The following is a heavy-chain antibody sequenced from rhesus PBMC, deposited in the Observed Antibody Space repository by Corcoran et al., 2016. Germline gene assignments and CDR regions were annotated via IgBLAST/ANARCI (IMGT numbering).Heavy chain of an antibody. D-gene: IGHD4-11*01. CDR2: LFGRGGSL. J-gene: IGHJ4*01. V-gene: IGHV4-160*01. CDR1: GGSISRDY. Sequence: QLQLQESGPGLVKPSETLSLTCAVSGGSISRDYWSWIRHPPGKRPEWIGRLFGRGGSLAYPPSLKRRVALSVDTSRNRLSLRLTSVTAADTAVYYCGGEFGDYRLDSWGLGVLVTVSS. CDR3: GGEFGDYRLDS.